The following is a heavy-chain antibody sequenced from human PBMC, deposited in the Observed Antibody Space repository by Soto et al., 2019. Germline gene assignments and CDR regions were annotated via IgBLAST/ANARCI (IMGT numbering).Heavy chain of an antibody. CDR1: GASISDTRFY. CDR2: ISHDGHA. J-gene: IGHJ5*02. CDR3: ARQGYGDYLGGNRYDP. D-gene: IGHD4-17*01. Sequence: SEPLSLTFSILGASISDTRFYWGWVRQSPEKGLEWIGSISHDGHAYYNPSLKSRVTLFADTSRNQFSLTMKSVTVADTAPYLCARQGYGDYLGGNRYDPWGQGARVTVSS. V-gene: IGHV4-39*01.